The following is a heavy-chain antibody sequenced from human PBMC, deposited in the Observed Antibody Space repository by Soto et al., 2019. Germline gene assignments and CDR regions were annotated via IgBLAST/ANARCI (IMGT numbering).Heavy chain of an antibody. J-gene: IGHJ3*02. CDR2: ISWNSGSI. D-gene: IGHD6-25*01. V-gene: IGHV3-9*01. Sequence: GGSLRLSCAASGFTFDDYAMHWVRQAPGKGLEWVSGISWNSGSIGYADSVKGRFTFARDNAKNSLYLQMNSLSAEDSALYYCPKDRRLTGRNGDSIDIWGQGTMVTVSS. CDR1: GFTFDDYA. CDR3: PKDRRLTGRNGDSIDI.